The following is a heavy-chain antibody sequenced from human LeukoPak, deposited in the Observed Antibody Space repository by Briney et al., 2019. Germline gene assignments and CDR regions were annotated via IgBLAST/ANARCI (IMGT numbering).Heavy chain of an antibody. J-gene: IGHJ4*02. CDR2: IYYSGST. Sequence: SETLSLTCSVSGGSISSNSYYWGWIRQPPGKGLEWIGSIYYSGSTYHNPSLKSRVTISVDTSKNQFPLKLSSVTAADTAMYYCVYTSGWYLYSYFDCWGQGTLVTVSS. D-gene: IGHD6-19*01. CDR3: VYTSGWYLYSYFDC. CDR1: GGSISSNSYY. V-gene: IGHV4-39*01.